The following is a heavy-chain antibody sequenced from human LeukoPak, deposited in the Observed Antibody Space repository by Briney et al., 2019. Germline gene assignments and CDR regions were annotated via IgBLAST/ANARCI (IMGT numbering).Heavy chain of an antibody. J-gene: IGHJ6*03. CDR3: AKFGELEAFDYYMDV. V-gene: IGHV3-30*18. Sequence: PGRSLRLSCAASGFTFSSYGMHWVRQAPGKGLEWVAVISYDGSNKYYADSVKGRFTISRDNSKNTLYLQMNSLRAEDTAVYYCAKFGELEAFDYYMDVWGKGTTVTISS. D-gene: IGHD3-10*01. CDR2: ISYDGSNK. CDR1: GFTFSSYG.